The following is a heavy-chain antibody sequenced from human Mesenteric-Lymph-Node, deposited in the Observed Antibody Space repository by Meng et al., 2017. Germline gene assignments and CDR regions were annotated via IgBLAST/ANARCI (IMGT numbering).Heavy chain of an antibody. CDR3: ARGVSGALPLGGLDI. D-gene: IGHD1-26*01. CDR1: GYTFTSYS. J-gene: IGHJ3*02. Sequence: ASVKVSCKASGYTFTSYSISWVRQAPGQGLEWMGVINPSGGSAPYAQKFQGRVTMTRDTSTSTVYMDLSSLTSEDTAVYYCARGVSGALPLGGLDIWGQGTVVTVSS. V-gene: IGHV1-46*01. CDR2: INPSGGSA.